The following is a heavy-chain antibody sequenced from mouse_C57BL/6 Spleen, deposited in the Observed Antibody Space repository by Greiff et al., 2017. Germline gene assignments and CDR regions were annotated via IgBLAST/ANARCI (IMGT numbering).Heavy chain of an antibody. Sequence: QVQLKQSGAELVKPGASVKISCKASGYAFSSYWMNWVKQRPGKGLEWIGQIYPGDGDTNYNGKFKGKATLTADKSSSTAYMQLSSLTSEDSAVYFCARCLAGNGWFAYWGQGTLVTVSA. CDR2: IYPGDGDT. CDR1: GYAFSSYW. D-gene: IGHD4-1*01. CDR3: ARCLAGNGWFAY. V-gene: IGHV1-80*01. J-gene: IGHJ3*01.